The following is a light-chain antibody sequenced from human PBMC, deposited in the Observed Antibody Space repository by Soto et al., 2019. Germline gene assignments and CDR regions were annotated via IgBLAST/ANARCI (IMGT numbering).Light chain of an antibody. Sequence: NFMLTQPHSLSESPGKTVTISCTRSSGSIASNYVQWYQQRPGSAPSTVIYEDNQRPSGVPDRFSGSIDSSSNSASLTISGLKTEDEADYYCQSYDTNNHWVFGGGTKLTVL. J-gene: IGLJ3*02. CDR3: QSYDTNNHWV. CDR2: EDN. V-gene: IGLV6-57*04. CDR1: SGSIASNY.